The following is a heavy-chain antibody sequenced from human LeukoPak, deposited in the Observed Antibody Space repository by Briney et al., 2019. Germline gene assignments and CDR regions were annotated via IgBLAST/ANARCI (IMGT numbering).Heavy chain of an antibody. CDR1: GFTFSSYS. Sequence: PGGSLRLSCAASGFTFSSYSMNWVRQAPGKGLEWVSSISSSSSYIYYADSVKGRFTISRDNAKNSLYLQMNSLRAEDTAVYYCARFGIRGVIDEFDYWGQGTLVTVSS. V-gene: IGHV3-21*01. D-gene: IGHD3-10*01. J-gene: IGHJ4*02. CDR2: ISSSSSYI. CDR3: ARFGIRGVIDEFDY.